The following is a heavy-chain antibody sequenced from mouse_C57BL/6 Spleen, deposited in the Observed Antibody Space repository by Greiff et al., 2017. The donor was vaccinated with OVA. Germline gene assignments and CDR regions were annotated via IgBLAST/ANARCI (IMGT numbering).Heavy chain of an antibody. Sequence: EVKLVESGGGLVKPGGSLKLSCAASGFTFSSYAMSWVRQTPEKRLEWVATISDGGSYTYYPDNVKGRFTISRDNAKNNLYLQMSHLKSEDTAMYYCARDGGSSGLDYWGQGTTLTVSS. D-gene: IGHD3-2*02. J-gene: IGHJ2*01. CDR3: ARDGGSSGLDY. CDR1: GFTFSSYA. V-gene: IGHV5-4*01. CDR2: ISDGGSYT.